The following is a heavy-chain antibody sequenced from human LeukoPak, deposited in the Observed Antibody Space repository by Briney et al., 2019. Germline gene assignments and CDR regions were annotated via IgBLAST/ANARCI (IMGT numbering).Heavy chain of an antibody. CDR2: IYYSGNT. D-gene: IGHD6-13*01. V-gene: IGHV4-39*01. CDR3: ARHKYEAAATHFDY. Sequence: SSETLSLTCSVSGGSISSNNYWGWVRQPPGKGLEWIGSIYYSGNTYYNPSLKSRVTISVDTSKNQFSLKLRSVTAADTAVYYCARHKYEAAATHFDYWGQGTLVTVSS. J-gene: IGHJ4*02. CDR1: GGSISSNNY.